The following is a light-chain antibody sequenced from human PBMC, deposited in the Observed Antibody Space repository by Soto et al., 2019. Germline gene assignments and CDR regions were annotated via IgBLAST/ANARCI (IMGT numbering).Light chain of an antibody. CDR2: AAS. CDR1: QNIRTY. J-gene: IGKJ1*01. Sequence: DIQMTQSPRFLSASVGDRVTITCRASQNIRTYLTWYQQKPGKGPTVLIFAASSLQSGVPSRFSGSRSGPDFTLTISSLQPEDFATYYCQQSYSSPPTFGQGTKVDIK. CDR3: QQSYSSPPT. V-gene: IGKV1-39*01.